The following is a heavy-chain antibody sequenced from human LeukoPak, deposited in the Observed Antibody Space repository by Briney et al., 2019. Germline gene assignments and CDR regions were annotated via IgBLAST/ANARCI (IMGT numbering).Heavy chain of an antibody. D-gene: IGHD5-24*01. CDR3: ALPPEMATIYY. V-gene: IGHV3-43*02. CDR1: GFTFDDYA. CDR2: ISGDGGST. Sequence: QPAGSQRLSCAASGFTFDDYAMHWVRQAPGKGLEWVSLISGDGGSTYYPDSVKGRFTISRANSKNSLYLQMNSLRTEDTALYYCALPPEMATIYYWGQGTLVTVSS. J-gene: IGHJ4*02.